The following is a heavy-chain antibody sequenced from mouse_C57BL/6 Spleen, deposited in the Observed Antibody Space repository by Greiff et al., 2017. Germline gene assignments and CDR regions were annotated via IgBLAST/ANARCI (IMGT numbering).Heavy chain of an antibody. J-gene: IGHJ3*01. D-gene: IGHD2-4*01. CDR2: IDPGSGSN. CDR3: AVYYDYDLMFAY. Sequence: QVQLQQPGAELVKPGASVKMSCKASGYTFTSYWMPWVKQRPGQGLEWIGDIDPGSGSNNYNEKFKGKATLTVDTSSSTAYMQLSSLTSEDSAVYYCAVYYDYDLMFAYWGQGTPVTVSA. CDR1: GYTFTSYW. V-gene: IGHV1-55*01.